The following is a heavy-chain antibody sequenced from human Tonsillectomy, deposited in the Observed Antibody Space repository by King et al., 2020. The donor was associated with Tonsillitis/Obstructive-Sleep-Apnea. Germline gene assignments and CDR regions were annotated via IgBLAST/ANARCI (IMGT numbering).Heavy chain of an antibody. CDR3: ARRGDWSGHEHYIIAYFDY. J-gene: IGHJ4*02. CDR2: INHSGSA. V-gene: IGHV4-34*01. Sequence: VQLQQWGAGLLKPSETLSRTCAVYGGSFSGYYWSWIRQPPGKGLEWIGVINHSGSADYTPSLEIRVTISVDTSKNQFSLKLSSVTAADTAVYYCARRGDWSGHEHYIIAYFDYWGQGTLVTVSS. D-gene: IGHD3-3*01. CDR1: GGSFSGYY.